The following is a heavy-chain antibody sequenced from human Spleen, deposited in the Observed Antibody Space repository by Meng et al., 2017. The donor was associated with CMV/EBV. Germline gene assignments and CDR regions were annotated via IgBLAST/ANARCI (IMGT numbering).Heavy chain of an antibody. J-gene: IGHJ3*02. D-gene: IGHD1-1*01. CDR3: ARDERGTRGGALDI. Sequence: GGSLRLSCAASGFVFSDHYMSWIRKAPGKGLEWLAYLTSSGTTMYYAESVEGRFTISRDNSRNTLYLQMNSLRAEDTAVYYCARDERGTRGGALDIWGQGTMVTVSS. CDR1: GFVFSDHY. CDR2: LTSSGTTM. V-gene: IGHV3-11*04.